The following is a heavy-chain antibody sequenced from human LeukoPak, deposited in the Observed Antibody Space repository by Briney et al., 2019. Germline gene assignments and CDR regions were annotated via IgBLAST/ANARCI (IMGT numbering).Heavy chain of an antibody. V-gene: IGHV4-59*08. CDR1: GGSISSYY. J-gene: IGHJ4*02. Sequence: PETLSLTCTVSGGSISSYYWSWIRQPPGKGLEWIGYIYYSGSTNYNPSLKSRVTISVDTSKNQFSLKLSSVTAADTAVYYCARHGSGGSGSYYDMSTNFDYWGQGTLVTVSS. D-gene: IGHD3-10*01. CDR2: IYYSGST. CDR3: ARHGSGGSGSYYDMSTNFDY.